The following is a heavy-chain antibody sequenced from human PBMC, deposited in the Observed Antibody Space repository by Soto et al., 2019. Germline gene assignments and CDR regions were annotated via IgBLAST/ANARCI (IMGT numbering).Heavy chain of an antibody. CDR1: GFTFSSYG. CDR3: ANYDMDY. V-gene: IGHV3-30*18. CDR2: ISYDGSNK. Sequence: QVQLVESGGGVVQPGRSLRLSCAASGFTFSSYGMHWVRQAPGKGLEWVAVISYDGSNKYYADSVKGRFTISRDNSKNTLYLQMNSLRAEDTAVYYCANYDMDYWGQGTLVTVSS. J-gene: IGHJ4*02. D-gene: IGHD3-16*01.